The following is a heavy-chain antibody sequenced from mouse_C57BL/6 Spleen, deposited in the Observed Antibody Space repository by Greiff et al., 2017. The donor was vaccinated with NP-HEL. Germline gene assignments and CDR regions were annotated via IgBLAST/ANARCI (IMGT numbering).Heavy chain of an antibody. D-gene: IGHD1-3*01. Sequence: EVHLVESGGGLVQPGGSLSLSCAASGFTFTDYYMSWVRQPPGKALEWLGFIRNKAHGYTTEYSASVKGRFTISRDNSQSILYLQMDALRAEDIVTYYCARSTYKGYYFDYWGQGTTLTVSS. V-gene: IGHV7-3*01. CDR3: ARSTYKGYYFDY. J-gene: IGHJ2*01. CDR1: GFTFTDYY. CDR2: IRNKAHGYTT.